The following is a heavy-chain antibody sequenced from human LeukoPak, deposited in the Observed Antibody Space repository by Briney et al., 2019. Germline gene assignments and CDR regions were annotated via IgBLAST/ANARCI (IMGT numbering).Heavy chain of an antibody. J-gene: IGHJ5*02. V-gene: IGHV4-34*01. D-gene: IGHD5-18*01. CDR2: INHSGST. Sequence: SETLSLTCAVYGGSFSGYYWSWIRQPPGKGLEWIGEINHSGSTNYNPSLKSRVTISVDTSKNQFSLKLSSVTAADTAVYCCARTKSYTAMVTTWGQGTLVTVSS. CDR3: ARTKSYTAMVTT. CDR1: GGSFSGYY.